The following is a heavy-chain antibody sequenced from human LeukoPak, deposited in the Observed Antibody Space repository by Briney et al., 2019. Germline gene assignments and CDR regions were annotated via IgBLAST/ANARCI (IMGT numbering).Heavy chain of an antibody. CDR2: VDPEDGET. V-gene: IGHV1-69-2*01. CDR1: GYTFTDYY. J-gene: IGHJ3*02. Sequence: GASVKVSCKASGYTFTDYYMHWVQQAPGKGLEWMGRVDPEDGETIYAEKFQGRATITRDTSASTAYMELSSLRSEDTAVYYCVHSSGWYEDAFDIWGQGTMVTVSS. D-gene: IGHD6-19*01. CDR3: VHSSGWYEDAFDI.